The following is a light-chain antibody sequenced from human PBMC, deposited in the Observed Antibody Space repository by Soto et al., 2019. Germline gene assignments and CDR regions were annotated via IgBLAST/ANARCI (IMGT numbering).Light chain of an antibody. Sequence: DIQMTQSPSSLSASVGDRVTITCRASQSISSYLNWYQQKPGKAPKLLIYDASSLQSGVPSRFSGSGSGTDFTLTISSLQPEDFATYYCQQSYSTPVAFGQGNKVEIK. CDR2: DAS. J-gene: IGKJ1*01. CDR3: QQSYSTPVA. CDR1: QSISSY. V-gene: IGKV1-39*01.